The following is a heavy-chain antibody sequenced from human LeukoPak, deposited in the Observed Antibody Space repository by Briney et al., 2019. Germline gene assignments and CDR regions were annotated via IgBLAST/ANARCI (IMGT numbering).Heavy chain of an antibody. V-gene: IGHV3-23*01. CDR1: GFTFSSYA. CDR3: ARNHGDYTFGL. Sequence: PGGSRRLSCAASGFTFSSYATGWVRQAPGKGREWDAAIRGSGSSTYYRDSRKGRFTISRDNSKNTLYLKISSLKAEDTAVYHCARNHGDYTFGLWGQGTLVTVSS. D-gene: IGHD4-17*01. J-gene: IGHJ4*02. CDR2: IRGSGSST.